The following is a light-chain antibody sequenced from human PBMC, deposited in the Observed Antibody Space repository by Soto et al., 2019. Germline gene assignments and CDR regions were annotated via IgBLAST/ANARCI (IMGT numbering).Light chain of an antibody. V-gene: IGLV1-47*01. Sequence: QSVLTQPPSASGTPGQRVTISCSGSSSNIGSNYVSWYQHLPGAAPKLLIYRSDQRPSGVPDRFSGSKSGTSASLAISGLRSQDEADYFCAVRDDSLSGHWVFGVGTKLTVL. J-gene: IGLJ3*02. CDR3: AVRDDSLSGHWV. CDR2: RSD. CDR1: SSNIGSNY.